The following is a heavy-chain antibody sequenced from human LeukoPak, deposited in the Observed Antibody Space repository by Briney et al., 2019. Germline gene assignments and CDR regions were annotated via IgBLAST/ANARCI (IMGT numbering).Heavy chain of an antibody. Sequence: PGGSLRLSCAASGFTFYNSGMGWVRQAPGQGLEWVSAISGSGGTTYYADSVKGRFTISRDDSKNTLYLQMNSLRAEDTAVYYCAIEQWELKYWGQGTLVTVSS. CDR3: AIEQWELKY. V-gene: IGHV3-23*01. J-gene: IGHJ4*02. CDR2: ISGSGGTT. D-gene: IGHD1-26*01. CDR1: GFTFYNSG.